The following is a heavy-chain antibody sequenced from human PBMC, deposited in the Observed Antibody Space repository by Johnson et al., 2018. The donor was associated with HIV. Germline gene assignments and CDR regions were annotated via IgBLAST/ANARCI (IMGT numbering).Heavy chain of an antibody. CDR3: ARECQFYYDSSGCTYDAFDI. D-gene: IGHD3-22*01. Sequence: VQLVESGGGLIQPGGSLRLSCAGSGFTVSSNYMSWVRQAPGKGLEWVSRINSDGSITSYADSVKGRFTISRDNAKNTVYLQMNSLRAEDTAVYYCARECQFYYDSSGCTYDAFDIWGQGTMVTVSS. V-gene: IGHV3-74*01. CDR1: GFTVSSNY. CDR2: INSDGSIT. J-gene: IGHJ3*02.